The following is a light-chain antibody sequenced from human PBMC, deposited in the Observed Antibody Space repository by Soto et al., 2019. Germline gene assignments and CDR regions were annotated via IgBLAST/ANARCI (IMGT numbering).Light chain of an antibody. Sequence: EIVMTQSPATLSVSPGERATLSCRASQSVSSNLAWYQQKPGQAPRLLIYDASTRATGIPARFSGSGSGTEFTLPISSLQSEDFAVYYCQQYNNWPRGTFGPGTKVEIK. V-gene: IGKV3-15*01. CDR3: QQYNNWPRGT. CDR2: DAS. CDR1: QSVSSN. J-gene: IGKJ3*01.